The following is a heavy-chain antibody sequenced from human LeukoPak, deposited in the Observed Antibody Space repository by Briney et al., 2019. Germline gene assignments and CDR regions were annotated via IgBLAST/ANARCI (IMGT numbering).Heavy chain of an antibody. V-gene: IGHV4-59*01. CDR3: ARFLSSRGWSFYCYYMDV. D-gene: IGHD6-19*01. CDR1: GGSISSYY. Sequence: SETLSLTCTVSGGSISSYYWSWIRQPPGKGLEWIGYIYYSGSTNYNPSLKSRVTISVDTSKNQFSLKLSSVTAADTAVYYCARFLSSRGWSFYCYYMDVWGKGTTVTVSS. J-gene: IGHJ6*03. CDR2: IYYSGST.